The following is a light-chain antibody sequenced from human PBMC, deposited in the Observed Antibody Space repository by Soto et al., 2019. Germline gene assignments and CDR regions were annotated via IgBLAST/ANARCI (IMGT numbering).Light chain of an antibody. Sequence: QSVLTQPASVSGSPGQSITISCTGTSSDVGGYKFVSWYQQHPGKAPKLMIYEVSNRPSGVSNRFSGSKSDNTASLTISGLQAADEADYYCSSYTTSSTRVFGGGTKLTVL. CDR1: SSDVGGYKF. V-gene: IGLV2-14*01. CDR3: SSYTTSSTRV. J-gene: IGLJ3*02. CDR2: EVS.